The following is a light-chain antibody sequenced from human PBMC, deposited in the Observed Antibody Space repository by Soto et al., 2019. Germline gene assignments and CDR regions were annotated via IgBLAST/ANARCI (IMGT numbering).Light chain of an antibody. Sequence: EIVMTQSPATLSVSPGERATLSCRASQSVSSNLDWYQQKPGQAPRLLIYGASTRATGIPARFSGSGSGTEFTLTISSLQSEDFAAYYCQQYNNSPYTFGQGTKLEIK. CDR3: QQYNNSPYT. CDR1: QSVSSN. V-gene: IGKV3-15*01. J-gene: IGKJ2*01. CDR2: GAS.